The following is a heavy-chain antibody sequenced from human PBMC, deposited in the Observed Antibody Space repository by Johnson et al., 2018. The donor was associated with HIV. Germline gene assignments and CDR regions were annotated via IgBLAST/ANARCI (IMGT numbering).Heavy chain of an antibody. CDR2: IWYDGSNK. J-gene: IGHJ3*02. D-gene: IGHD1-7*01. CDR3: VLGGYNWNYNDAFDI. CDR1: GFTFSSYG. V-gene: IGHV3-33*08. Sequence: VQLVESGGGVVQPGRSLRLSCAAYGFTFSSYGMHWVRQAPGKGLEWVAVIWYDGSNKYYAYSVKGRVTISRANSKNTLYLQMNSLRDEDKAVYYCVLGGYNWNYNDAFDIWGQGTMVTVSS.